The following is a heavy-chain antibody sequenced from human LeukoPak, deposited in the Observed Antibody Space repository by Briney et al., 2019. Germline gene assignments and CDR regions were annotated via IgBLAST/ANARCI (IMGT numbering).Heavy chain of an antibody. CDR1: GFTFSSYG. CDR3: AKEAGRIAARGLNY. Sequence: PGGSLRLSCAASGFTFSSYGMHWVRQAPGKGLEWVAVISYDGSNKYYADSVKGRFTISRDNSKNTLYLQMNSLRAEDTAVYYCAKEAGRIAARGLNYWGQGTLVTVSS. CDR2: ISYDGSNK. D-gene: IGHD6-6*01. J-gene: IGHJ4*02. V-gene: IGHV3-30*18.